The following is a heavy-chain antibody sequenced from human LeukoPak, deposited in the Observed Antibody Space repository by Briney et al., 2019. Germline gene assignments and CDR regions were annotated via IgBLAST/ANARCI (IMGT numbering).Heavy chain of an antibody. CDR3: AKVEAAAGIRAYDY. J-gene: IGHJ4*02. Sequence: GGSLRLSCAASGFTFSSYAMSWVRQAPGKGLEWVSAISGSGGSTYYADSVKGRFTISRDNSKNTLSLQMNSLRAEDTAVYYCAKVEAAAGIRAYDYWGQGTLVTVSS. D-gene: IGHD6-13*01. V-gene: IGHV3-23*01. CDR2: ISGSGGST. CDR1: GFTFSSYA.